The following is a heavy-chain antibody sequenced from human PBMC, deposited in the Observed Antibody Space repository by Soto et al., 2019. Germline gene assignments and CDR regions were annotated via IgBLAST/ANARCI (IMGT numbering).Heavy chain of an antibody. CDR1: GFAFSSHP. J-gene: IGHJ3*02. V-gene: IGHV3-23*01. D-gene: IGHD6-6*01. Sequence: GGSLRLSCTGSGFAFSSHPMSWVRQAPERGLEWVSGISDGGDLTYNADSARGRFTISRDNSKNTLFLQMNSLRVEDTAVYYCARRAFGSSRSFDIWGQGTMVTVSS. CDR3: ARRAFGSSRSFDI. CDR2: ISDGGDLT.